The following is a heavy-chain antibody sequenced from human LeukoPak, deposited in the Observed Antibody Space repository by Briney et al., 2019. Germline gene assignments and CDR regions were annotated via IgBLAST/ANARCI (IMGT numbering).Heavy chain of an antibody. CDR2: TYNSGST. CDR3: ARDGSGSYLNWFDP. D-gene: IGHD3-10*01. Sequence: PSETLSLTCTVSGGSISSYHWNWIRQPPGKGLEWIGHTYNSGSTNYNPSLKSRVTISVDTSKTQFYLKLTSVTAADTAVYYCARDGSGSYLNWFDPWGQGTLVTVSS. CDR1: GGSISSYH. J-gene: IGHJ5*02. V-gene: IGHV4-59*01.